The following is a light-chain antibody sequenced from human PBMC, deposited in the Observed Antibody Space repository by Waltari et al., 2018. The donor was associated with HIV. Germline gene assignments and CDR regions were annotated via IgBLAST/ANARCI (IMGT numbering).Light chain of an antibody. J-gene: IGLJ3*02. Sequence: QSALTQPASVSGSPGQSITISCTGTSSDVGGYNYVSWYQQHPGKAPKLMIYDVSKRPSVVSNGFSGAKSCNTASLTISGLQAEDEADYYCCSYAGSSTWVFGGGTKLTVL. V-gene: IGLV2-23*02. CDR2: DVS. CDR1: SSDVGGYNY. CDR3: CSYAGSSTWV.